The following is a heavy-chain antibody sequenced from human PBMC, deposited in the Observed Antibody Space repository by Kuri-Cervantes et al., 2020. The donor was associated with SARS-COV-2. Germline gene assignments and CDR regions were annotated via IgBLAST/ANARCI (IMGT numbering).Heavy chain of an antibody. V-gene: IGHV4-34*01. CDR1: GGSFSGYY. CDR3: VRHVGGLVIPY. D-gene: IGHD3/OR15-3a*01. CDR2: INHSGST. J-gene: IGHJ4*02. Sequence: SETLSLTCAVYGGSFSGYYWSWIRQPPGKGLEWIGEINHSGSTNYKPSLKSRVTISVDTSKNQFSLKLSSVTAADTAVYYCVRHVGGLVIPYWGQGTLVTVSS.